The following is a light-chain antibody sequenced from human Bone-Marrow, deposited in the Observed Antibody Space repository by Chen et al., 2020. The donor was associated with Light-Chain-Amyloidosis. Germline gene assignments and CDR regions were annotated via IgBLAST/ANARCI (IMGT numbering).Light chain of an antibody. CDR1: QSISSW. V-gene: IGKV1-5*01. Sequence: DIQMTQSPSTLSASVGDRVTITCRASQSISSWLAWYQQKPGKAPKLLIYDASTRATDIPSRFRGSGSGTEFTLTITSLTSEDFALYYCQQYNDWPLTFGGGTKVE. J-gene: IGKJ4*01. CDR3: QQYNDWPLT. CDR2: DAS.